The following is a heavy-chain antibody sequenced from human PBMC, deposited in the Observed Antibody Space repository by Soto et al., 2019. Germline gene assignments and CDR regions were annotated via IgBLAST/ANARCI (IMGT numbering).Heavy chain of an antibody. Sequence: QVQLVQSGAEVTKPGASVKVSCRASGYTFTTYDINWVRQATGQGLEWMGWMSPNSGATGYAQKFQXXVXMXMDTSISTAYMELSNLRSEDTAIYYCARGVDAGVDVWGQGTTVTVSS. CDR1: GYTFTTYD. CDR3: ARGVDAGVDV. J-gene: IGHJ6*02. D-gene: IGHD1-1*01. V-gene: IGHV1-8*01. CDR2: MSPNSGAT.